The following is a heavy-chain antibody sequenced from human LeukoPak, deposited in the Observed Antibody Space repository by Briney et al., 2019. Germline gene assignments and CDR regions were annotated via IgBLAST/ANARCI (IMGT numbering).Heavy chain of an antibody. CDR2: ISYDGSNK. CDR3: ARDSTVTSYYYYYGMHV. Sequence: GGSLRLSCAASGFTFSSYAMHWVRQAPGEGLEWVAVISYDGSNKYYADSVKGRFTISRDNSKNTLYLQMNSLRAEDTAVYYCARDSTVTSYYYYYGMHVWGQGTTVTVSS. J-gene: IGHJ6*02. CDR1: GFTFSSYA. D-gene: IGHD4-11*01. V-gene: IGHV3-30-3*01.